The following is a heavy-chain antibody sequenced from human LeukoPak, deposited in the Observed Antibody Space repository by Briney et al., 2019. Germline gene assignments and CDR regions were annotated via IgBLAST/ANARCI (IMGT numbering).Heavy chain of an antibody. J-gene: IGHJ4*02. CDR3: ARDRPTGSYYSIDY. D-gene: IGHD1-26*01. Sequence: GASLRLSCAASGFTFNEFGVHWVRQAPGQGLEWVALIWYDGSNKYYADSVKGRFTISRDNSKNTVYLQMNSLRVEDTAIYYCARDRPTGSYYSIDYWGQGTLATVSS. V-gene: IGHV3-33*01. CDR2: IWYDGSNK. CDR1: GFTFNEFG.